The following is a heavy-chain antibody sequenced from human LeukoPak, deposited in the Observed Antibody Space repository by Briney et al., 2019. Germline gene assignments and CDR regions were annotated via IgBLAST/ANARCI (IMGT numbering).Heavy chain of an antibody. J-gene: IGHJ4*02. CDR3: ARDRSGSYLGFDY. CDR2: INPNSGGT. V-gene: IGHV1-2*02. CDR1: GYTFTGYY. D-gene: IGHD1-26*01. Sequence: ASVKVSCKASGYTFTGYYMHWVRQAPGQGLEWMGWINPNSGGTNYAQKFQGRVTMTRDTSISTAYMELSRLRSDDTAVYYCARDRSGSYLGFDYWGQGTLSPSPQ.